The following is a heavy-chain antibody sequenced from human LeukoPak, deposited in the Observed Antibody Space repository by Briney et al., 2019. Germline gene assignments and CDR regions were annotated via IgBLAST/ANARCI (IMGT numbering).Heavy chain of an antibody. CDR1: GLTIRYDG. Sequence: GGSLRLSCAASGLTIRYDGMSWVRQAPGKGLEWVSSITGSGGSTYVDSVKGRFTISRDNSKNTLYLQMNSLRAEDTAVYYCAKTYMWSIDAFHMWGQGTMVTVSS. J-gene: IGHJ3*02. V-gene: IGHV3-23*01. D-gene: IGHD2-8*02. CDR2: ITGSGGST. CDR3: AKTYMWSIDAFHM.